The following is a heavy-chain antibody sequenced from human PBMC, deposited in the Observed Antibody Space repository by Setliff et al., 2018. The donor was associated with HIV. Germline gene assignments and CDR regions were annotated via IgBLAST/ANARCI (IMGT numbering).Heavy chain of an antibody. J-gene: IGHJ4*02. V-gene: IGHV4-30-4*01. CDR2: IYYSGSN. D-gene: IGHD6-19*01. CDR1: GASINSGDSY. Sequence: SETLSLTCTVSGASINSGDSYWTWIRQSPGKGLEWIGFIYYSGSNYYNPSLKSRISISLDASKSQFSLWLTSVTAADTAVYYCARGRWGGGAGAPSYYFDSWGQGTLVTVSS. CDR3: ARGRWGGGAGAPSYYFDS.